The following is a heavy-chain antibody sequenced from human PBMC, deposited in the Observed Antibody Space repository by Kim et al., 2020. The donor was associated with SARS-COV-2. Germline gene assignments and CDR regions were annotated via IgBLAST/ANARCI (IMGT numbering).Heavy chain of an antibody. Sequence: ASVKVSCKASGYTFTGYYMHWVRQAPGQGLEWMGRINPNSGGTNYAQKFQGRVTMTRDTSISTAYMELSRLRSDDTAVYYCARDLQEPRIAVAPPDGMDVWGQGTTVTVSS. D-gene: IGHD6-19*01. CDR1: GYTFTGYY. J-gene: IGHJ6*02. CDR3: ARDLQEPRIAVAPPDGMDV. CDR2: INPNSGGT. V-gene: IGHV1-2*06.